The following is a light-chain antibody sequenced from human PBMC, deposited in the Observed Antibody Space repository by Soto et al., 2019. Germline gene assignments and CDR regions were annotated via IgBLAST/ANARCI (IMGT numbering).Light chain of an antibody. CDR3: AAWDDSRNGHV. J-gene: IGLJ1*01. V-gene: IGLV1-44*01. Sequence: QSVLTQPHSASGTPGQRVTISFSGSSSNIGTSSVHWFQQLPGTAPKLLISTTNQRPSGVPERFSGSKSGTSASLAISGLQSEDEVDYYCAAWDDSRNGHVFGTGPKVTVL. CDR1: SSNIGTSS. CDR2: TTN.